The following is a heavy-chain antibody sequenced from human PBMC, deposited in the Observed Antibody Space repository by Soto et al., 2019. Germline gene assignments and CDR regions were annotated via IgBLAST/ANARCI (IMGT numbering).Heavy chain of an antibody. Sequence: PSETLSLPCPFSGLSITRYFRGCIRHPPGEGLQWIGYIYYNGSTAYNPSLQSRVTISVDTSKNQFSLKLTSVTAADTALYYCARYFHTYSGPPIWGQGTLVTVCS. CDR3: ARYFHTYSGPPI. CDR2: IYYNGST. V-gene: IGHV4-59*08. D-gene: IGHD5-12*01. CDR1: GLSITRYF. J-gene: IGHJ4*02.